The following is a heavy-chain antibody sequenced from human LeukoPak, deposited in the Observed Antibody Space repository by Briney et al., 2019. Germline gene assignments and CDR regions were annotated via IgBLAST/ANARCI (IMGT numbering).Heavy chain of an antibody. J-gene: IGHJ6*03. CDR3: GRERNFYYMDV. Sequence: GGSLRLSCVASGFTFGTYWMHWVRQGPEKGLVWVTGITNDGTTGYADSVKGRFTISRDSAKSTVYLQMNSLSSEDTAVYYCGRERNFYYMDVWGKGTTVTVSS. V-gene: IGHV3-74*01. CDR1: GFTFGTYW. CDR2: ITNDGTT.